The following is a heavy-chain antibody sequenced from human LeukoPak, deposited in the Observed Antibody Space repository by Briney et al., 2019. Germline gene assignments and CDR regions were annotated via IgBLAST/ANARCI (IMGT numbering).Heavy chain of an antibody. CDR3: ARDGRITIFGVVTNNWFDP. V-gene: IGHV1-2*02. CDR2: INPNSGGT. D-gene: IGHD3-3*01. CDR1: GYTFTGYY. Sequence: AAVKVSCKASGYTFTGYYMHWVRQAPGQGLEWMGWINPNSGGTNYAQKFQGRVTMTRDTSISTAYMELSRLRSDDTAVYYCARDGRITIFGVVTNNWFDPWGQGTLVTVSS. J-gene: IGHJ5*02.